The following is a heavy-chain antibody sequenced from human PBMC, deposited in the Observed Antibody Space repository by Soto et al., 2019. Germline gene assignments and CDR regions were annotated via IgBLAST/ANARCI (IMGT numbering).Heavy chain of an antibody. CDR3: AKSLPSRIVGATDYFDY. CDR1: GFTFSSYG. CDR2: ISYDGSNK. J-gene: IGHJ4*02. Sequence: QVQLVESGGGVVQPGRSLRLSCAASGFTFSSYGMHWVRQAPGKGLEWVAVISYDGSNKYYADSVKGRFTISRDNSKNTLYLQMNSLRAEDTAVYYCAKSLPSRIVGATDYFDYWGQGTLVTVSS. V-gene: IGHV3-30*18. D-gene: IGHD1-26*01.